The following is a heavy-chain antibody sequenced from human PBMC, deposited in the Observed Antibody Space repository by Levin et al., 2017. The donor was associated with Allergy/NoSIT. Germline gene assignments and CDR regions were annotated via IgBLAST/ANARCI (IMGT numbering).Heavy chain of an antibody. Sequence: GGSLRLSCAASGFTFSSYEMNWVRRAPGKGLEWVSYISSTGSTIYSADSVKGRFTISRDNAKNSLYLHMNSLRAEDTAVYYCARQLGKFWSGYNDFDDWGQGTLVTVSS. CDR1: GFTFSSYE. CDR3: ARQLGKFWSGYNDFDD. V-gene: IGHV3-48*03. J-gene: IGHJ4*02. D-gene: IGHD3-3*01. CDR2: ISSTGSTI.